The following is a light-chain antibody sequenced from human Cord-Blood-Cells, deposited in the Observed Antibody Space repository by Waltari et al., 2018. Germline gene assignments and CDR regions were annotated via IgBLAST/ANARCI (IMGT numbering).Light chain of an antibody. CDR3: QQYNNWPWT. CDR2: GAS. V-gene: IGKV3-15*01. Sequence: EIVMTQSPATLSVSPGERATLSCRASQSVSSNLAWYQQKPGQAPRLLIYGASTRATGIPGRFSCSGSGTEFTLTISSLQSEDFAVYYCQQYNNWPWTLGQGTKVEIK. CDR1: QSVSSN. J-gene: IGKJ1*01.